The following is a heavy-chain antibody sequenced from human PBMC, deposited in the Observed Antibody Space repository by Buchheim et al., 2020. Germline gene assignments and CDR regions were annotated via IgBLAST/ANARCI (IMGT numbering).Heavy chain of an antibody. V-gene: IGHV3-23*01. CDR1: GFTFSSYA. CDR2: ISASGDNI. Sequence: EVQLLESGGGLVQPGGSLRLSCAASGFTFSSYAMTWVRQAPGKGLEWVSAISASGDNIYYTDSVKGRFTISRDNSKNTLYLQMNSLRADDTAVYYCAKVGSVFGVCDYWGQGTL. CDR3: AKVGSVFGVCDY. J-gene: IGHJ4*02. D-gene: IGHD3-3*01.